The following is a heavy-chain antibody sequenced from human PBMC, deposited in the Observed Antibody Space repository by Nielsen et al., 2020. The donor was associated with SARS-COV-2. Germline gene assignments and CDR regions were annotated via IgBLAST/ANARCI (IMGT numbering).Heavy chain of an antibody. CDR3: ARDLRLAVAGTDWFDP. V-gene: IGHV3-20*04. Sequence: GESLKISCAASGFTFDDYGMSWVRQAPGKGLEWVSGINWNGGSTGYADSVKGRFTISRDNANNSLYLQMNSLRVEDTAVYYCARDLRLAVAGTDWFDPWGQGTLVTVSS. CDR2: INWNGGST. D-gene: IGHD6-13*01. CDR1: GFTFDDYG. J-gene: IGHJ5*02.